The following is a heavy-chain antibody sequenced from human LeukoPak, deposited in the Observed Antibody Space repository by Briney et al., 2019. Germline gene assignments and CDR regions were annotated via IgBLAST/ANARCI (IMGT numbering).Heavy chain of an antibody. D-gene: IGHD4-17*01. CDR2: MYHGGST. Sequence: PSQSLSLTRSVSGGSVSSSTYYWGWVRQPPGKGLEWIESMYHGGSTYYNPSLKSRVTISVDTSKNQFSLKLSSLTAADSAVYYCARHNSGDFWGYWGQGTLVTVSS. CDR1: GGSVSSSTYY. CDR3: ARHNSGDFWGY. J-gene: IGHJ4*02. V-gene: IGHV4-39*01.